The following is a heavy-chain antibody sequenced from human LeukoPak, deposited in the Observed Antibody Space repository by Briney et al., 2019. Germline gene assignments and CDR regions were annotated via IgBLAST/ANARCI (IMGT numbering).Heavy chain of an antibody. V-gene: IGHV5-51*01. CDR2: IYPGDSDT. Sequence: GESLKISCKGSGYSFTSYWIGWVRQMPGKGLEYMGIIYPGDSDTRYSPSFQGQVTISADKSISTAYLQWNSLKASDTAMYFCARRSCTSTSCSHFDYWGRGTLVTVSS. J-gene: IGHJ4*02. CDR1: GYSFTSYW. CDR3: ARRSCTSTSCSHFDY. D-gene: IGHD2-2*01.